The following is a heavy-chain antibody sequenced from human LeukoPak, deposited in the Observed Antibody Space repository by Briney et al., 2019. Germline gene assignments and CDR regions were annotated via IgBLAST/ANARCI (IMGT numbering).Heavy chain of an antibody. V-gene: IGHV1-18*01. D-gene: IGHD2-2*01. J-gene: IGHJ3*02. CDR3: ASPDCSSTSCSSPDAFDI. Sequence: ASVKVSCKASGYNISWVRQAPGQGLEWMGWISAYNGNTNYAQKLQGRVTMTTDTSTSTAYMELRSLRSDDTAVYYCASPDCSSTSCSSPDAFDIWGQGTMVTVSS. CDR1: GYN. CDR2: ISAYNGNT.